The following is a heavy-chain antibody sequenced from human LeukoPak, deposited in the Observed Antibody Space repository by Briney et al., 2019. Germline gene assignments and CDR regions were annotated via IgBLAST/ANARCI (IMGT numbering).Heavy chain of an antibody. V-gene: IGHV3-21*01. CDR2: ISSSSSYI. CDR3: ARDGSGSPY. J-gene: IGHJ4*02. D-gene: IGHD1-26*01. Sequence: GGPLRLPCAASGFTFSSYSMNWLPHAPGKALEWVSSISSSSSYIYYADSVKGRFTISRDNAKNSLYLQMNSLRAEDTAVYYCARDGSGSPYWGQGTLVTVSS. CDR1: GFTFSSYS.